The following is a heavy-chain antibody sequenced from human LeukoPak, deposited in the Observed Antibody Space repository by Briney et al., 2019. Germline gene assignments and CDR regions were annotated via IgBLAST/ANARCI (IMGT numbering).Heavy chain of an antibody. J-gene: IGHJ3*02. CDR3: ARSTLSWDAFDI. D-gene: IGHD6-13*01. CDR2: INPSGGST. Sequence: ASVKVSCKASGYTFTSYYMQWVRQAPGQGLEWMGIINPSGGSTIYAQKLQGRVTMTRDTSTSTVYMELSSLRSEDTAVYYCARSTLSWDAFDIWGQGTMVTVSS. CDR1: GYTFTSYY. V-gene: IGHV1-46*01.